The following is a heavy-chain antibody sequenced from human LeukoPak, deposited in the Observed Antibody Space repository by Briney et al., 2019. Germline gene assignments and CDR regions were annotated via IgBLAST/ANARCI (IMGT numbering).Heavy chain of an antibody. CDR1: GFTFSNAW. Sequence: PGGSLRLSCAASGFTFSNAWMSWVRQAPGKGLEWVGRIKSKTDGGTTDYAAPVKGRFTISRDDSKNTLYLRMNSLKTEDTAVYYCTTAAGKDYYYYYYMDVWGKGTTVTVSS. V-gene: IGHV3-15*01. D-gene: IGHD6-13*01. J-gene: IGHJ6*03. CDR3: TTAAGKDYYYYYYMDV. CDR2: IKSKTDGGTT.